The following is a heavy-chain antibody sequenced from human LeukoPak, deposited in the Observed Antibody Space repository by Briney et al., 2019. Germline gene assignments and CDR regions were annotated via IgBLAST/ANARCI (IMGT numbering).Heavy chain of an antibody. CDR1: GFTFSSYW. D-gene: IGHD3-3*01. CDR3: ARGSNYDFWSGYYAAFDI. J-gene: IGHJ3*02. Sequence: PGGSLRLSCAASGFTFSSYWMSWVRQAPGKGLEWVANIKQDGSEKYYVDSVKGRFTISRDNAKNSLYLQMNSLRAEDTAVYYCARGSNYDFWSGYYAAFDIWGQGTMVTVSS. CDR2: IKQDGSEK. V-gene: IGHV3-7*01.